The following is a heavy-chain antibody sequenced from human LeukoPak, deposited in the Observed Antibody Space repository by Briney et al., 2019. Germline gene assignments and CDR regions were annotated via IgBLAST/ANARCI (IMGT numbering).Heavy chain of an antibody. J-gene: IGHJ5*02. CDR1: GDSISSYY. CDR2: MYYSGST. D-gene: IGHD6-13*01. Sequence: SETLSLTCNVSGDSISSYYWSWIRQPPGKGLEWIGYMYYSGSTKYNPSLKSRVTISVDKSKNQFSLKLSSVTAADTAVYYCARAGENAYSSNPFDPWGQGTLVTVSS. CDR3: ARAGENAYSSNPFDP. V-gene: IGHV4-59*12.